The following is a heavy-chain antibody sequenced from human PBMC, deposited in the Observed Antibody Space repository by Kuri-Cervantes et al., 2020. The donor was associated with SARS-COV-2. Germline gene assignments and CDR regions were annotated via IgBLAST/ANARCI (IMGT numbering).Heavy chain of an antibody. J-gene: IGHJ3*02. Sequence: ASVKVSCKASGYTFTGYYMHWVRQAPGQGLEWMGWINPNSGGTNYAQKFQGRVTMTRDTSISTAYMELSRLRSDDTAVYYCARHAARITMIVDDAFDIWGQGTMVTVSS. CDR3: ARHAARITMIVDDAFDI. V-gene: IGHV1-2*02. CDR1: GYTFTGYY. D-gene: IGHD3-22*01. CDR2: INPNSGGT.